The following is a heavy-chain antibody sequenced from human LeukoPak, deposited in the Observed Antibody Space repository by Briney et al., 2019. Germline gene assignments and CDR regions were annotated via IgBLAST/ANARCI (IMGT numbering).Heavy chain of an antibody. D-gene: IGHD3-10*01. Sequence: GGSLRLSCAASGFTFSTYGMHWVRQAPGKGLENVAAIRSNGGSTYYANSVKGRFTISRDNSKNTLYLQIGSLRAEDMAIYYCARLNGSGSYFDYWGQGTLVTVSS. J-gene: IGHJ4*02. CDR1: GFTFSTYG. CDR2: IRSNGGST. V-gene: IGHV3-64*01. CDR3: ARLNGSGSYFDY.